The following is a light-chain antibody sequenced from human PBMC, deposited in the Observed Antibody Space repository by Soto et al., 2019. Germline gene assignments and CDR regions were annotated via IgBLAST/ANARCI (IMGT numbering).Light chain of an antibody. CDR3: QSYDSSLTGSYV. Sequence: QLVLTQPPSVSGAPGQRVTISCTGKSSNIGAGYDVHWYQQLPGTAPRLLIYGNSNRPSGVPDRFSGSKSGTSASLAITGLQAEDEADYYCQSYDSSLTGSYVFGTGTKSPS. CDR1: SSNIGAGYD. V-gene: IGLV1-40*01. J-gene: IGLJ1*01. CDR2: GNS.